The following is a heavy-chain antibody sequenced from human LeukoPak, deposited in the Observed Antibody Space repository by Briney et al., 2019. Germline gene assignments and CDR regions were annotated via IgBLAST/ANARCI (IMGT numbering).Heavy chain of an antibody. CDR3: ARVQGYCSGGSCFPWDF. CDR1: GFTFSSYS. D-gene: IGHD2-15*01. Sequence: GGSLRLSCAASGFTFSSYSMSWVRQAPGKGLEWVPNIKQDGNQKYYVDSVKGRFTISRDNAQNSLYLQMNSLRAEETAAYYCARVQGYCSGGSCFPWDFWGQGALVTVSS. CDR2: IKQDGNQK. V-gene: IGHV3-7*05. J-gene: IGHJ4*02.